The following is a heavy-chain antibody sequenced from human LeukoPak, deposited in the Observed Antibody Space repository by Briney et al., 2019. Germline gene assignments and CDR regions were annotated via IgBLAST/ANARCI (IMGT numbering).Heavy chain of an antibody. V-gene: IGHV3-21*06. CDR3: ARDFAQWLILGWFDP. CDR1: GFTFSTYG. J-gene: IGHJ5*02. Sequence: GGSLRLSCAASGFTFSTYGMHWVRQAPGKGLEWVSSISTRSKNIYYGDSVKGRFTISRDNDKNSLYLQMNSLRAEDTAVYYCARDFAQWLILGWFDPWGQGTLVTVSS. CDR2: ISTRSKNI. D-gene: IGHD6-19*01.